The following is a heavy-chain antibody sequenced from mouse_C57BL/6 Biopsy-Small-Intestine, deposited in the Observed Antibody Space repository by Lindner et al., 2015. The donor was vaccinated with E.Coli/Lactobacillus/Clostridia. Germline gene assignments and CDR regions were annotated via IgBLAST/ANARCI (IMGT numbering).Heavy chain of an antibody. D-gene: IGHD1-1*02. Sequence: VQLQESGPELVKPGASVKISCKASGYTFTDYNMDWVEQSHGKSLEWIGYIYPNNGGTGYNQKFKSKATLTVDKSSSTAYMELHSLTSEDSAVYYCARDYGDYLDYWGQGTTLTVSS. V-gene: IGHV1-34*02. CDR2: IYPNNGGT. J-gene: IGHJ2*01. CDR3: ARDYGDYLDY. CDR1: GYTFTDYN.